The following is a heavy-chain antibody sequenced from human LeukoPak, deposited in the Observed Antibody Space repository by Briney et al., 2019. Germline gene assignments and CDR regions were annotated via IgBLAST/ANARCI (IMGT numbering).Heavy chain of an antibody. CDR3: ARAGSSKNWFDP. V-gene: IGHV1-2*02. CDR2: INPNSGGT. J-gene: IGHJ5*02. CDR1: GYTFTGYY. Sequence: ASVTVSCKASGYTFTGYYMHWVRQAPGQGLDWMGWINPNSGGTNYAQKFQGRVTMTRDTSISTAYMELSRLRSDDTAVYYCARAGSSKNWFDPWGQGTLVTVSS. D-gene: IGHD1-26*01.